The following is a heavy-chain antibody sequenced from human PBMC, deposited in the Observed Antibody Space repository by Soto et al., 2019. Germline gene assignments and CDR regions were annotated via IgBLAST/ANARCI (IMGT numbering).Heavy chain of an antibody. CDR1: GYTFTGYY. V-gene: IGHV1-2*02. Sequence: ASVKVSCKASGYTFTGYYMHWVRQAPGQGLEWMGWINPNSGGTNYAQKFQGRVTMTRDTSISTAYMELSRLRSDDTAVYYCARVGIAVAGVFGYWGQGTLVTVSS. D-gene: IGHD6-19*01. CDR3: ARVGIAVAGVFGY. CDR2: INPNSGGT. J-gene: IGHJ4*02.